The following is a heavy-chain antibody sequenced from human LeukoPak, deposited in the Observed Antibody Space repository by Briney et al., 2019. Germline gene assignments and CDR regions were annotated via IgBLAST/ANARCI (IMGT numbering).Heavy chain of an antibody. V-gene: IGHV1-3*01. CDR3: TLYNY. Sequence: ASVKVSCKASGYSFTTQDMHWVRQAPGQRLEWMGCINPSNGDTKYSQEFQGRVTITRDTSATTAYMELSSLRSDDTAVYYCTLYNYWGEGTLVTVSS. CDR1: GYSFTTQD. CDR2: INPSNGDT. J-gene: IGHJ4*02. D-gene: IGHD2-2*02.